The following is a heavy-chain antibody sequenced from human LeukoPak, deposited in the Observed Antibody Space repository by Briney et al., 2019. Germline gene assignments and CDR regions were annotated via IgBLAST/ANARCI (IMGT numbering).Heavy chain of an antibody. CDR2: ISSNGGTI. J-gene: IGHJ4*02. CDR1: GFTFSRCA. Sequence: GGSLRLSCEAAGFTFSRCAMSWVRQAPGKGLELVSSISSNGGTIHYADSVRGRFTISRDNSKNTLYLQMSSLRAEDTAVYYCARDFGNDYGDSYWGQGTLVTVSS. CDR3: ARDFGNDYGDSY. D-gene: IGHD4-17*01. V-gene: IGHV3-23*01.